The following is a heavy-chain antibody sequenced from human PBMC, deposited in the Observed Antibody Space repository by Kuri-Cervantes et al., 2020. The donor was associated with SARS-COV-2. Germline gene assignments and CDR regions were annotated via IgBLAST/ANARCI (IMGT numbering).Heavy chain of an antibody. CDR3: ARRTSGGVGMDV. J-gene: IGHJ6*02. V-gene: IGHV3-49*04. CDR2: IRSKAYDGTT. CDR1: GFTFGDYA. Sequence: GGSLRLSCTASGFTFGDYAMSWVRQAPGKGLEWVGFIRSKAYDGTTQYAASVKGRFTISRDDSKSIAYLQMNSLRTEDTAVYYCARRTSGGVGMDVWGQGTTVTVSS. D-gene: IGHD6-19*01.